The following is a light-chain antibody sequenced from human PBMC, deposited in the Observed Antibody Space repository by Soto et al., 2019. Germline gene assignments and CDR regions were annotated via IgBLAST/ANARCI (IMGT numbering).Light chain of an antibody. V-gene: IGKV3-20*01. J-gene: IGKJ3*01. CDR3: QQYGSSPQST. CDR2: GAS. CDR1: QSVRSSF. Sequence: EIVMTQSPATLSVSPGERATLSCRASQSVRSSFLAWYQQKPGQAPSLLIYGASTRATGIPDRFSGSGSGTDFTLTISRLEPEDFAVYYCQQYGSSPQSTFGPGTKVDIK.